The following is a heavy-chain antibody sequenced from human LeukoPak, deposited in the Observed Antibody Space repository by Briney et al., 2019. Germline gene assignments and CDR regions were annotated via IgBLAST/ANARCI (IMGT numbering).Heavy chain of an antibody. CDR1: GYSFTSYW. V-gene: IGHV5-51*01. Sequence: GESLKISCKGSGYSFTSYWIGRVRQMPGKGLECMGIIYPGDSDTRYSLSFQGQVTISADKSISTAYLQWSSLKASDTAMYYCARLSSSGWRGFDYWGQGTLVTVSS. CDR3: ARLSSSGWRGFDY. J-gene: IGHJ4*02. CDR2: IYPGDSDT. D-gene: IGHD6-19*01.